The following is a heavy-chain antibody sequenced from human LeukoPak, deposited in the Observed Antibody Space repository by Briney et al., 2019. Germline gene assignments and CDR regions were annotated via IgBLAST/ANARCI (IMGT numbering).Heavy chain of an antibody. J-gene: IGHJ4*02. CDR3: AKGGIAVADLDDYFDY. Sequence: GASVKVSCKASGFTFSSYGMHWVRQAPGKGLEWVAFIRYDGSNKYYADSVKGRFTISRDNSKNTLYLQMNSLRAEDTAVYYCAKGGIAVADLDDYFDYWGQGTLVTVSS. V-gene: IGHV3-30*02. D-gene: IGHD6-19*01. CDR2: IRYDGSNK. CDR1: GFTFSSYG.